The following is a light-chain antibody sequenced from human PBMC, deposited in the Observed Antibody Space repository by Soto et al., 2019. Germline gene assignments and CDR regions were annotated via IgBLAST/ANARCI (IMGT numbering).Light chain of an antibody. V-gene: IGKV3-20*01. CDR1: QTVRSSF. J-gene: IGKJ1*01. CDR3: QHYGRSSRT. Sequence: DIELTQSPATLSLSPGERVTLSCRASQTVRSSFVAWYQQKPGQAPRLLIYGASTRATGIPDRFSGSGSGTDFTLTISSLDPEDLAVYYCQHYGRSSRTFGQGTKVEIK. CDR2: GAS.